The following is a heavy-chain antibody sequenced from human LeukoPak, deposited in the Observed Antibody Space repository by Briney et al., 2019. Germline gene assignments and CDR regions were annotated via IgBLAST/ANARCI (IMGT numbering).Heavy chain of an antibody. V-gene: IGHV3-23*01. CDR1: GFTFDDYA. D-gene: IGHD3-22*01. Sequence: GGSLRLSCTASGFTFDDYAMHWVRQAPGKGLEWVSAISGSGGSTYYADSVKGRFTISRDNSKNTLYLQMNSLRAEDTAVYYCAKDRGYYYXSSXYXXXXXDYWXXGTLVTVS. CDR3: AKDRGYYYXSSXYXXXXXDY. CDR2: ISGSGGST. J-gene: IGHJ4*01.